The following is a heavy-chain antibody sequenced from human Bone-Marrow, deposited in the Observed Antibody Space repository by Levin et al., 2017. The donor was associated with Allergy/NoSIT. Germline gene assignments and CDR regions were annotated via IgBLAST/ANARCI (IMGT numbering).Heavy chain of an antibody. CDR3: ARDQFRRATIGARWFDA. CDR2: IKEDGSEK. Sequence: GESLKISCAASGFTFSNSWMSWVRQAPGKGLEWVANIKEDGSEKYYVDSVKGRFTISRDNAKNSLYVQMNSLRAEDTAVYYCARDQFRRATIGARWFDAWGQGALVTVS. V-gene: IGHV3-7*01. D-gene: IGHD5-24*01. CDR1: GFTFSNSW. J-gene: IGHJ5*02.